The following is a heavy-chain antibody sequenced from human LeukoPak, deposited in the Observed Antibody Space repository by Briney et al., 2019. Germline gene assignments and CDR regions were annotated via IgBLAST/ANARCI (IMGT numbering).Heavy chain of an antibody. CDR1: GYTFTSNY. D-gene: IGHD5-12*01. Sequence: ASVKVSCKAFGYTFTSNYMHWVRQAPGQGPEWMGVISPSGGSTTYAQKFQGRVTLTRDMSTSTDYLELSSLRSEDTAVYYCAKDFVRKLLKNGPIVATVDEDHYSYMDVWGKGTTVTISS. CDR3: AKDFVRKLLKNGPIVATVDEDHYSYMDV. CDR2: ISPSGGST. V-gene: IGHV1-46*01. J-gene: IGHJ6*03.